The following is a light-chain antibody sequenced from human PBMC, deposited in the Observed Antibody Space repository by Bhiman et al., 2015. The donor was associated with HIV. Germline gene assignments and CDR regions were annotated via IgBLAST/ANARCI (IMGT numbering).Light chain of an antibody. CDR2: RDS. CDR1: NIGSKN. J-gene: IGLJ2*01. Sequence: GSVALGQTARITCGGNNIGSKNVHWYQQKPGQAPVLVIYRDSIRPSGIPERFSGSNSGNTATLTISRAQAGDEADYYCQVWDSSTRVVFGGGTKLTVL. V-gene: IGLV3-9*01. CDR3: QVWDSSTRVV.